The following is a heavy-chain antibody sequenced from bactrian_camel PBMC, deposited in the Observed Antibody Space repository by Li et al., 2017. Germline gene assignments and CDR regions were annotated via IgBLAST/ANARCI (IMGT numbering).Heavy chain of an antibody. CDR2: ILGDGSGT. Sequence: VQLVESGGASVQTGGSLRLSCAFSGNTRNTHCMAWFRQAPGKVREEVASILGDGSGTYYADSVKGRFTISRDNAKNTLYLQLTSLTRGDSAMYYCTRETQWVGYHEFAEYWGQGTQVTVS. CDR1: GNTRNTHC. J-gene: IGHJ4*01. CDR3: TRETQWVGYHEFAEY. V-gene: IGHV3S6*01. D-gene: IGHD5*01.